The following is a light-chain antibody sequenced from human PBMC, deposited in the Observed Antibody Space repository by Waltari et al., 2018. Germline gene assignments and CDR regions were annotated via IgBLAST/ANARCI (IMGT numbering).Light chain of an antibody. CDR3: QLRSNWPSIT. Sequence: EILLTQSPATLSLALDERATLSYRASQSVSSSLAWYQQKPGQASRLLIYDASNRATGILARFSGSGSGTDFTLTISSREPEDFVGYYCQLRSNWPSITFGQGTRLEIK. J-gene: IGKJ5*01. CDR2: DAS. CDR1: QSVSSS. V-gene: IGKV3-11*01.